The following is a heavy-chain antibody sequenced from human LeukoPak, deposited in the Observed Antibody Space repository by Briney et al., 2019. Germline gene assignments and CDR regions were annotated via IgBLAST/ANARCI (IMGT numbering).Heavy chain of an antibody. Sequence: SQTLSLTCAISGDSVSSNTAAWNWIKQSPSRGLEWLGRTYYRSKWYSDYAVSVKSPITINTDTSKNQFSLQLNSVTPEDTAVYYCTRDGPTSWYYLDYWGQGTVVTVSS. CDR2: TYYRSKWYS. V-gene: IGHV6-1*01. CDR3: TRDGPTSWYYLDY. J-gene: IGHJ4*02. D-gene: IGHD2-2*01. CDR1: GDSVSSNTAA.